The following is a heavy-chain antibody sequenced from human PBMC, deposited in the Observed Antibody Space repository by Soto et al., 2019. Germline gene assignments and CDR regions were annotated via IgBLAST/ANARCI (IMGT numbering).Heavy chain of an antibody. Sequence: SETLSLTCAVSGYSLTSGYYCGWIRQPPGKGLEWIGSIYHSGDTYYNPSLKSRVTISVDTSKNHFSLKLTSMTAADTAVYSWARAPIDVDGNFVDYWGQGTRVTVSS. CDR2: IYHSGDT. CDR1: GYSLTSGYY. D-gene: IGHD6-19*01. J-gene: IGHJ4*02. V-gene: IGHV4-38-2*01. CDR3: ARAPIDVDGNFVDY.